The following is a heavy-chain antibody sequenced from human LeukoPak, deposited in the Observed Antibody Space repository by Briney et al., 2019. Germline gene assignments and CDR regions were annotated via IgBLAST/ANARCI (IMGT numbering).Heavy chain of an antibody. Sequence: AASVKVSCKTSDYTFSNYGITWVRQAPGQGVEWMGWISGHNGNTNYAQRFQGRVTMTTDTSTSTAYMELRSLESDDTAMYYCARASGEGRMAGPTLRGAFDVWGQGTMVTVSS. CDR3: ARASGEGRMAGPTLRGAFDV. CDR2: ISGHNGNT. J-gene: IGHJ3*01. D-gene: IGHD1-1*01. CDR1: DYTFSNYG. V-gene: IGHV1-18*01.